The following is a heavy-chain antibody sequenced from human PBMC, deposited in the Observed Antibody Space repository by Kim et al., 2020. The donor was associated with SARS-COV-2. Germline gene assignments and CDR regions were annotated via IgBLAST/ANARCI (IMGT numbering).Heavy chain of an antibody. CDR2: IYHSGNT. V-gene: IGHV4-4*02. D-gene: IGHD1-26*01. CDR1: GASISTTNW. CDR3: ARLRTYTGSYFRFDY. J-gene: IGHJ4*02. Sequence: SETLSLTCAVSGASISTTNWWTWVRQPPGKGLEWIGEIYHSGNTNYNPSLKSRVSISVDNSKNQFSLRLNSVTAADTAVYYCARLRTYTGSYFRFDYWGQGTLVTVSS.